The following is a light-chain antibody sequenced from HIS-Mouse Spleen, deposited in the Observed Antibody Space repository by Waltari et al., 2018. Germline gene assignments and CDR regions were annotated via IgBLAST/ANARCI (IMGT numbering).Light chain of an antibody. V-gene: IGLV3-25*03. Sequence: SYELTQPPSVSVSPGPTARIPCSGDALPKQYAYWYQQKPGQAPVLVIYKDSERPSGIPERFSGSSSGTTVTLTISGVQAEDEADYYCQSADSSGTWVFGGGTKLTVL. CDR3: QSADSSGTWV. J-gene: IGLJ3*02. CDR1: ALPKQY. CDR2: KDS.